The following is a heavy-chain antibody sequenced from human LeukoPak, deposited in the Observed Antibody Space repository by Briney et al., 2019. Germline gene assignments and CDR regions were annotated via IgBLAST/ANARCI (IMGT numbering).Heavy chain of an antibody. CDR2: ITSSSSFI. Sequence: GGSLRLSCAASGFTFNSYGMNWVRQAPGKGLEWVSSITSSSSFIYYADSVRGRFSISRDNAKNSLYLQMNSLRAEDTAVYYCARAKQWLDDAFDIWGQGTMVTVSS. CDR1: GFTFNSYG. CDR3: ARAKQWLDDAFDI. J-gene: IGHJ3*02. V-gene: IGHV3-21*01. D-gene: IGHD6-19*01.